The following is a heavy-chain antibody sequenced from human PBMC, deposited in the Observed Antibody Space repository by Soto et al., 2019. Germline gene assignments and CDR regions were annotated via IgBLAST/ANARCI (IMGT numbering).Heavy chain of an antibody. Sequence: SETLSLTCTVSGGSISSGGYYWSWIRQHPGKGLEWIGYIYYSGSTYYNPSLKSRVTISVDTSKNQFSLKLSSVTAADTAVYYCATVIVATNRLYYYYYMDVWGKGTTVTVSS. CDR3: ATVIVATNRLYYYYYMDV. CDR2: IYYSGST. CDR1: GGSISSGGYY. D-gene: IGHD5-12*01. J-gene: IGHJ6*03. V-gene: IGHV4-31*03.